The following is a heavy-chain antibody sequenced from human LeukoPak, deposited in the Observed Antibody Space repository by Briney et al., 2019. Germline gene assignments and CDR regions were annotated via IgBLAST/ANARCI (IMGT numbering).Heavy chain of an antibody. J-gene: IGHJ4*02. CDR3: ARDLGYSGYDFDY. V-gene: IGHV1-2*02. Sequence: ASVKVSCKASGYTFTGYYMHWVRQAPGQGLEWMGWINPNSGGTNYAQKFQGRVTMTRDTSISTAYTELSRLRSDDTAVYYCARDLGYSGYDFDYWGQGTLVTVSS. CDR1: GYTFTGYY. CDR2: INPNSGGT. D-gene: IGHD5-12*01.